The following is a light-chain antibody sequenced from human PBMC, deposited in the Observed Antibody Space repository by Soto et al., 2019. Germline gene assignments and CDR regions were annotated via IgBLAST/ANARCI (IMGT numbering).Light chain of an antibody. CDR2: GAS. J-gene: IGKJ4*01. CDR3: QQYGSSRLT. Sequence: EIVLTQSPGTLSLSPGERATLSCRASQSVSSSYLAWYQQKPGQAPRLLLSGASTRATDIPNRFSGSGSGTDFTLTISSLEPEDFAVYYCQQYGSSRLTFGGGTKVEIK. CDR1: QSVSSSY. V-gene: IGKV3-20*01.